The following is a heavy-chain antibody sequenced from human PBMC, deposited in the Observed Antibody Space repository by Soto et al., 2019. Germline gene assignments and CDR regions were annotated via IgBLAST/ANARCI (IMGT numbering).Heavy chain of an antibody. D-gene: IGHD1-26*01. CDR2: ISGSGGST. Sequence: LRLSCAASGFTFSSYGMSWVRQAPGKGLEWVSSISGSGGSTYYADSVKGRFTISRDNSKNTLYLQMNSLRAEDTAVYYCAKASAPGGTYFPLWFWGQGTLVTVSS. V-gene: IGHV3-23*01. CDR3: AKASAPGGTYFPLWF. J-gene: IGHJ4*02. CDR1: GFTFSSYG.